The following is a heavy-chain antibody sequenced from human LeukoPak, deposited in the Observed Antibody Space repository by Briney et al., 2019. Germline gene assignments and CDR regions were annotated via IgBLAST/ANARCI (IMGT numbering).Heavy chain of an antibody. CDR3: ARDLQNYDYVWGSYREFDY. V-gene: IGHV1-2*02. CDR2: INPNSGGT. CDR1: GYTFTGYY. D-gene: IGHD3-16*02. Sequence: ASVKVSCKASGYTFTGYYMHWVRQAPGQGLEWMGWINPNSGGTNYAQKLQGRVTMTTDTSTSTAYMELRSLRSDDTAVYYCARDLQNYDYVWGSYREFDYWGQGTLVTVSS. J-gene: IGHJ4*02.